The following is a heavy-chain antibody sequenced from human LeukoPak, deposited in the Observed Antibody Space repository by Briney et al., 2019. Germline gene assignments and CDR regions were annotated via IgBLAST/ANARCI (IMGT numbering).Heavy chain of an antibody. CDR2: IYTSGST. V-gene: IGHV4-61*02. CDR1: GGSISSGSYY. CDR3: ARASAAAPFDY. J-gene: IGHJ4*02. D-gene: IGHD2-2*01. Sequence: KSSETLSLTCTVSGGSISSGSYYWSWIRQPAGKGLEWIGRIYTSGSTNYNPSLKSRVTISVDTSKNQFSLKLSSVTAADTAVYYCARASAAAPFDYWGQGTLVTVSS.